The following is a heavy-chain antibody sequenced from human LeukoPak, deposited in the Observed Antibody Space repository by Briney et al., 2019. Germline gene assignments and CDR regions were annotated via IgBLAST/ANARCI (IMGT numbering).Heavy chain of an antibody. D-gene: IGHD2-21*02. CDR3: ARDLVVTATY. Sequence: QTGGSLRLSCAASGFTFSDYWMPWVRQAPGKGLEWVSRINSDGSITTDADSVKGRFTISRDNAKNTLYLQMNSLRAEDTGVYYCARDLVVTATYWGQGTLVTVSS. CDR2: INSDGSIT. J-gene: IGHJ4*02. V-gene: IGHV3-74*01. CDR1: GFTFSDYW.